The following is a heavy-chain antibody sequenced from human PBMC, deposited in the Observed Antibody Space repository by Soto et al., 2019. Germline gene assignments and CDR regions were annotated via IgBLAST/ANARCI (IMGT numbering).Heavy chain of an antibody. CDR2: ISSGGGGT. J-gene: IGHJ4*02. Sequence: GGSLRLSCAASGFTFSDYAMSWVRQATGKGLEWVSGISSGGGGTYYADSVKGRFTISRDNSKNTLYLQMDSLRAEDTAVYYCAKGYCTSSSCYRFDFWGQGTLVTVS. D-gene: IGHD2-2*01. CDR3: AKGYCTSSSCYRFDF. V-gene: IGHV3-23*01. CDR1: GFTFSDYA.